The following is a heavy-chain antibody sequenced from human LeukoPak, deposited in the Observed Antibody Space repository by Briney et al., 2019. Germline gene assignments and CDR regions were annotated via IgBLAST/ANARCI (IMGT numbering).Heavy chain of an antibody. D-gene: IGHD6-19*01. J-gene: IGHJ6*03. Sequence: GGTLRLPCAASGFTFSSYGMSWVRQAPGKGLEWVSAISGSGGSTYYADSVKGRFTISRDNSKNTLYLQMNSLRAEDTAVYYCAKGVYSSGWYANMSYYYYMDVWGKGTTVTISS. CDR3: AKGVYSSGWYANMSYYYYMDV. CDR1: GFTFSSYG. V-gene: IGHV3-23*01. CDR2: ISGSGGST.